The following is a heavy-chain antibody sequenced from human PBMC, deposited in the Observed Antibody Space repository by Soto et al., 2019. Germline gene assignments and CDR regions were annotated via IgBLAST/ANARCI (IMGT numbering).Heavy chain of an antibody. V-gene: IGHV3-23*01. J-gene: IGHJ5*02. Sequence: GGSLRLSCAASGFTFSSYAMSWVRQAPGKGLEWVSAISGSGGSTYYADSVKGRFTISRDNSKNTLYLQMNSLRAEDTAVYYCAKDSLEYDFWSGHDVEWFDPWGQGTLVTVSS. CDR1: GFTFSSYA. D-gene: IGHD3-3*01. CDR3: AKDSLEYDFWSGHDVEWFDP. CDR2: ISGSGGST.